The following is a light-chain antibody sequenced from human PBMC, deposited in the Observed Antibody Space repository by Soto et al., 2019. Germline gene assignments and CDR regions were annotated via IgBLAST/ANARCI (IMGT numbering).Light chain of an antibody. V-gene: IGLV2-14*01. CDR2: DVS. CDR3: SSYTSSSTVV. J-gene: IGLJ2*01. Sequence: SALTQPASVSGSPGQSITISCTGTGSDVGGYNYVSWYQQHPGKAPKLMIYDVSNRPSGVSNRFSGSKSGNTASLTISGLQAEDEADYYCSSYTSSSTVVFGGGTQLTVL. CDR1: GSDVGGYNY.